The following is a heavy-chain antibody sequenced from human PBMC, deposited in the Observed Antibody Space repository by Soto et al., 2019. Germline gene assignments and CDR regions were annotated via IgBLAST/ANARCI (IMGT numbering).Heavy chain of an antibody. V-gene: IGHV3-33*01. CDR3: TRDPYGGSRYYFDS. D-gene: IGHD1-26*01. Sequence: HPGGSLRLSCAASGFTFTNYGMHWVRQAPGKGLEWVAVIWYDGNNKYYADSVKGRFAISKDNSQNTLYLQMNNLRPEDTAVYYCTRDPYGGSRYYFDSWGQGTMVTVSS. J-gene: IGHJ4*02. CDR2: IWYDGNNK. CDR1: GFTFTNYG.